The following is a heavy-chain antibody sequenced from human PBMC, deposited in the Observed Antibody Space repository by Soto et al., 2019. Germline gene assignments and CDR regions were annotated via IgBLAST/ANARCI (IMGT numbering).Heavy chain of an antibody. CDR3: AAPRAAVPHTRYFDP. CDR2: IGSGSRGT. CDR1: GFAFSNFA. Sequence: EAQLLESGGGLVQPVGSLRLSCAASGFAFSNFAMSWVRQAPGKGLEWVSAIGSGSRGTHYAESVEDRFTISRDDSKNTLYLQLNSLTAADTAVYYCAAPRAAVPHTRYFDPWGQGTPVTVSP. V-gene: IGHV3-23*01. J-gene: IGHJ5*02. D-gene: IGHD6-13*01.